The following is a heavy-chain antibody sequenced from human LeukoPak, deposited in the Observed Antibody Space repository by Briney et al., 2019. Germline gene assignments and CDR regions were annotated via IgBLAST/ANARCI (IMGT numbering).Heavy chain of an antibody. Sequence: SQTLSLTCTVSGGSISSGSYYWSWIRQPAGKGLEWIGRIYTSGSTNYNPSLKSRVTISVDTSKNQFSLKLSSVTAADTAVYYCAREEGPYYYGSGSYYMGHYYFDYWGQGTLVTVSS. D-gene: IGHD3-10*01. CDR3: AREEGPYYYGSGSYYMGHYYFDY. J-gene: IGHJ4*02. CDR1: GGSISSGSYY. V-gene: IGHV4-61*02. CDR2: IYTSGST.